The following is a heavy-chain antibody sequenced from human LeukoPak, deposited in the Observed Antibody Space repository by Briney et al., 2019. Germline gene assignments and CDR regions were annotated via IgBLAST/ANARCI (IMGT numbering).Heavy chain of an antibody. Sequence: PSETLSLTCTVSGGSISSSSYYWGWIRQPPGKGLEWIGSIYYSGSTYYNPSLKSRVTISVDTSKNQFSLKLSSVTAADTAVYYCAKIPRYYYYYYGMDVWGQGTTVTVSS. D-gene: IGHD2-21*01. J-gene: IGHJ6*02. CDR1: GGSISSSSYY. CDR3: AKIPRYYYYYYGMDV. CDR2: IYYSGST. V-gene: IGHV4-39*01.